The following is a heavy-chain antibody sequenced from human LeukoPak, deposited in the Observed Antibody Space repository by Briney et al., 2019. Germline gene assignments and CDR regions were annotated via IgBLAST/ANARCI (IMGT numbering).Heavy chain of an antibody. CDR1: GYSFTSYW. CDR3: ARNIAVAGTGYYYYYGMDV. D-gene: IGHD6-19*01. V-gene: IGHV5-51*01. J-gene: IGHJ6*02. CDR2: IYPGDSDT. Sequence: GESLKISCKGSGYSFTSYWIGWVRQMPGKGLEWMGIIYPGDSDTRYSPSFQGQVTISADKSISTAYLQWSSLKASDTAMYYCARNIAVAGTGYYYYYGMDVWGQGTTVTVSS.